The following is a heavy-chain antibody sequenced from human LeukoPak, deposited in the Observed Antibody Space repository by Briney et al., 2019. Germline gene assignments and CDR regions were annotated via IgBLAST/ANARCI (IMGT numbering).Heavy chain of an antibody. CDR3: ARFVGACSGGSCYSDY. J-gene: IGHJ4*02. Sequence: GESLKISCKASGYSFTSYWIGWVRQMPGRGLEWMGIIYPGDSDTRYSPSFQGQVTISADKSINTAYLQWNSLTASDTAMYYCARFVGACSGGSCYSDYWGQGTLVTVSS. CDR2: IYPGDSDT. V-gene: IGHV5-51*01. D-gene: IGHD2-15*01. CDR1: GYSFTSYW.